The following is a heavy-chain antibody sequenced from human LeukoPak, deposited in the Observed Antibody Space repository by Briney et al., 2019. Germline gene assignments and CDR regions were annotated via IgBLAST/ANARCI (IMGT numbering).Heavy chain of an antibody. Sequence: GGSLRLSCGASGFIFSDYAMHWVRQAPGKGLEWVAVISYDGSNNHYTDTVKGRFTISRDISTGTLYLQTNNLRTEDTAVYFCAKDRGVKGWFFDYYYYGMDVWGQGTTVIVSS. CDR3: AKDRGVKGWFFDYYYYGMDV. CDR2: ISYDGSNN. CDR1: GFIFSDYA. J-gene: IGHJ6*02. V-gene: IGHV3-30-3*01. D-gene: IGHD6-19*01.